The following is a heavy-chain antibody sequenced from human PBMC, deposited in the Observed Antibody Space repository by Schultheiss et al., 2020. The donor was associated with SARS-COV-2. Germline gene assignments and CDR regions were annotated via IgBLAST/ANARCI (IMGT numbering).Heavy chain of an antibody. D-gene: IGHD3-10*01. Sequence: SQTLSLTCTVSGGSISSYYWSWIRQPAGKGLEWIGRIYTSGSTNYNPSLKSRVTISVDTSKNQFSLKLSSVTAADTAVYYCAKSGLLWFGEPLSAGYLFGVWGQGTTVTV. CDR1: GGSISSYY. CDR2: IYTSGST. V-gene: IGHV4-4*07. CDR3: AKSGLLWFGEPLSAGYLFGV. J-gene: IGHJ6*02.